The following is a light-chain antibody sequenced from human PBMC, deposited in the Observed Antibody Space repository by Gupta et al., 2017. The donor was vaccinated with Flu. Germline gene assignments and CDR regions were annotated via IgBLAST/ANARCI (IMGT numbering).Light chain of an antibody. CDR1: GSNTGRNS. CDR3: ASRDDIHNDYV. Sequence: TISYSASGSNTGRNSENWYPQLPGAAPKLLIFNDNKRLSGAPDRFSGSRSGTPASVAISGLQAEDEADYYCASRDDIHNDYVFASGTKSTVL. V-gene: IGLV1-44*01. J-gene: IGLJ1*01. CDR2: NDN.